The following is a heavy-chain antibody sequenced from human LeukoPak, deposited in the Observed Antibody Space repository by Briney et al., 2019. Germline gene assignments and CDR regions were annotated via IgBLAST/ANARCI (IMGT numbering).Heavy chain of an antibody. Sequence: ASVKVSCKASGGTFSSYAISWVRQAPGQGLEWMGRIIPILGIANYAQKFQGRVTITADKSTSTAYVELSSLRSEDTAVYYCARGYGEKGYWGQGTLVTVSS. D-gene: IGHD4-17*01. CDR1: GGTFSSYA. V-gene: IGHV1-69*04. CDR2: IIPILGIA. CDR3: ARGYGEKGY. J-gene: IGHJ4*02.